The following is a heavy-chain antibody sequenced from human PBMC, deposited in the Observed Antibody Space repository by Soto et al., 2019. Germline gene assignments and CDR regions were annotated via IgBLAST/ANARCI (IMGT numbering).Heavy chain of an antibody. CDR1: GFTVSSNY. Sequence: EVQLVESGGGLVQPGGSLRLSCTASGFTVSSNYMNWVRQAPGKGLEWVSVIYSGGSTYYADSVKGRFTISRDNSKNTLDLQMNSLRTEDTAVYYCASDFYGFWSGTLDYWGQGTLVTVSS. CDR3: ASDFYGFWSGTLDY. D-gene: IGHD3-3*01. CDR2: IYSGGST. V-gene: IGHV3-66*01. J-gene: IGHJ4*02.